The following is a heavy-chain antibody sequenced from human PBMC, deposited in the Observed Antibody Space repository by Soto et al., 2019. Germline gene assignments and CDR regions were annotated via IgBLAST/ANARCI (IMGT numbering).Heavy chain of an antibody. CDR1: GFALSPYW. D-gene: IGHD1-1*01. J-gene: IGHJ4*02. CDR2: INQGGSVK. V-gene: IGHV3-7*03. Sequence: FLRLSCEASGFALSPYWMSWVRQAPGKGLEWVANINQGGSVKHYVDSVRGRFTISRDNAKNSLFLQMNSLSAEDTAVYYCARLTEAVTTFVYWGQGTPVTVSS. CDR3: ARLTEAVTTFVY.